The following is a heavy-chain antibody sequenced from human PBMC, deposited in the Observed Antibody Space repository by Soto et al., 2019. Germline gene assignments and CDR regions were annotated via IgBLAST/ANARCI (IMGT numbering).Heavy chain of an antibody. CDR1: GFTFSSYA. V-gene: IGHV3-23*01. CDR2: ISGSGGST. CDR3: ARRTNGWYLDY. J-gene: IGHJ4*02. D-gene: IGHD6-19*01. Sequence: EVQLLESGGGLVQPGGSLRLSCAASGFTFSSYAMSWVRQAPGKGLEWVSVISGSGGSTYYADSVKGRFTISRDDSKNTLYLQMNSLRAEDTAVYYCARRTNGWYLDYGGQGTLVTVSS.